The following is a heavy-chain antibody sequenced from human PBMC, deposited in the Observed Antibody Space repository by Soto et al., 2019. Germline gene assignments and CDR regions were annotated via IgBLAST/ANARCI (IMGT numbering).Heavy chain of an antibody. CDR2: ISGNNGNT. V-gene: IGHV1-18*01. D-gene: IGHD6-13*01. CDR1: GYTFTTYG. CDR3: ARGRGDSSNWFGLY. J-gene: IGHJ4*02. Sequence: QVQLVQSGAEVKKPGASVKVSCTASGYTFTTYGITWVRQAPGQGLEWMGWISGNNGNTNYAQKLQGRVTMTTDTSKSTAYMELRSLRSDDTAVYYCARGRGDSSNWFGLYWGQGTLVTVSS.